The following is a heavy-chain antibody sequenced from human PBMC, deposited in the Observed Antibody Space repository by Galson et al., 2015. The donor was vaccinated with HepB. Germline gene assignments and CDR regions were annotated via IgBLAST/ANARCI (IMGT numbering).Heavy chain of an antibody. J-gene: IGHJ4*02. V-gene: IGHV4-34*01. Sequence: ETQSLTCAVYGASFSSYYWTWIRQPPGKGLEWIGEVDHRGRTTYTPSLKSRITISVDTSEEQFFLNLRSVTASDTAVYYCARRRVPSGDNKQGTRLGYWGQGTLVTVSS. CDR3: ARRRVPSGDNKQGTRLGY. D-gene: IGHD3-16*01. CDR1: GASFSSYY. CDR2: VDHRGRT.